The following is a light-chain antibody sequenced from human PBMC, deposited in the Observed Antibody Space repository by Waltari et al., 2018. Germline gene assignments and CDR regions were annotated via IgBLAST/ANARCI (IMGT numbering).Light chain of an antibody. J-gene: IGLJ2*01. CDR2: EVT. CDR1: NSALGSYNL. CDR3: SSYASRTSFAI. V-gene: IGLV2-23*02. Sequence: QSALTQPASVSGSPGPSITISCTGTNSALGSYNLVSWYQQHPGRAPKLVIHEVTKRPSGISDRFSGSKSGNMASLTISGLQAEDEADYYCSSYASRTSFAIFGGGTKLTVL.